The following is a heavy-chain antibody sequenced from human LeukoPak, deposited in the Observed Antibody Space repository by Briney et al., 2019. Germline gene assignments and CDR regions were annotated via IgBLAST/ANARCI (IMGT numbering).Heavy chain of an antibody. J-gene: IGHJ6*02. CDR2: IYYSGST. Sequence: PSGSLSLTCTLAGGSINSSSYYWEWIRQPPGKGLEWIGNIYYSGSTYYNPSLKSRVAISVDTSKNQFSLNLSFVTAADTAVYYCARDFYYYGMDVWGQGTTVTVSS. CDR3: ARDFYYYGMDV. V-gene: IGHV4-39*02. CDR1: GGSINSSSYY.